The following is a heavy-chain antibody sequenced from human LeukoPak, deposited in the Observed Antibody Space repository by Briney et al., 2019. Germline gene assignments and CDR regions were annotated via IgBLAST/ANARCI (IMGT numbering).Heavy chain of an antibody. D-gene: IGHD4-17*01. CDR1: GLTFTNFG. CDR2: ISGTSGST. V-gene: IGHV3-23*01. Sequence: GGTLRLSCAASGLTFTNFGMNWVRQAPGTGLEWVSAISGTSGSTYYADSVKGRFTISRDNAKNSLYLQMNSLRAEDTAVYYCASFDYGDSIDAFDIWGQGTMVTVSS. J-gene: IGHJ3*02. CDR3: ASFDYGDSIDAFDI.